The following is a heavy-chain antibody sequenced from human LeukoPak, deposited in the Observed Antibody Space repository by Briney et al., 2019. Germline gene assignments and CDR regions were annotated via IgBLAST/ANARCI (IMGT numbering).Heavy chain of an antibody. CDR3: ARHPKRGYSGYESDY. CDR2: IYPADSTA. V-gene: IGHV5-51*01. Sequence: GESLKISCKASGYSFTTYWIGWVRQMPGKGLEWMGIIYPADSTAHYSPSFQGQVTISVDKSINTAYLQWSRLKASDTATYYCARHPKRGYSGYESDYWGQGTLVTVSS. CDR1: GYSFTTYW. J-gene: IGHJ4*02. D-gene: IGHD5-12*01.